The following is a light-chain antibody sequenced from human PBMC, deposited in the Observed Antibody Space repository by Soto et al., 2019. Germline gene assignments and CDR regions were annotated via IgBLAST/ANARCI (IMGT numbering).Light chain of an antibody. CDR3: QQYHSYPYT. Sequence: DIQMTQSPSTLSPSVGDRVIITCRGSQNIGGWLAWYQQKSGKAPKLLIYKASSLESGVPSRFSGSGSAMEFTLTISSLQPDDFATYYCQQYHSYPYTFGQGTKVDIK. J-gene: IGKJ2*01. CDR1: QNIGGW. V-gene: IGKV1-5*03. CDR2: KAS.